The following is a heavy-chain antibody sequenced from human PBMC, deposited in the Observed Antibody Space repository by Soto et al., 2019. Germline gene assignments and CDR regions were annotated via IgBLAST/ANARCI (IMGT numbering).Heavy chain of an antibody. Sequence: GGPLSLSCAASGFSFSDYSMNWVGQAPGKGLEWVSSIISSSSYIYYADSVKCRFTISRDNAKNSLFLQMNSLRAEDTAVYYCAKNYFFDSWGQGTLVTVSS. J-gene: IGHJ4*02. CDR3: AKNYFFDS. CDR1: GFSFSDYS. V-gene: IGHV3-21*01. CDR2: IISSSSYI.